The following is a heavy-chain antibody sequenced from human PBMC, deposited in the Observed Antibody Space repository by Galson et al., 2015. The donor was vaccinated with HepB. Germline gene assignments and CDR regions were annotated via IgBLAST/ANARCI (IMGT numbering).Heavy chain of an antibody. V-gene: IGHV1-3*01. J-gene: IGHJ4*02. CDR3: ARTSCSSTSCRLWDFNH. CDR1: GYTFTSYA. CDR2: INAGNGNT. Sequence: SVKVSCKASGYTFTSYAMHWVRQAPGQRLEWMGWINAGNGNTKYSQKFQGRVTITRDTSASTAYMELSSLRSEDTAVYYCARTSCSSTSCRLWDFNHWGQGTLVTVSS. D-gene: IGHD2-2*01.